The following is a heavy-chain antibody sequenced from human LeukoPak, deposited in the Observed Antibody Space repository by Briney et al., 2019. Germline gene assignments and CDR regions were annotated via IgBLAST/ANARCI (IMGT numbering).Heavy chain of an antibody. D-gene: IGHD2-15*01. CDR2: IIPIFGTA. V-gene: IGHV1-69*05. Sequence: ASVKVSCKASGGTFSSYAISWVRQAPGQGLEWMGGIIPIFGTANYAQKFQGRVTMTRDTSISTAYMELSSLRSEDTAMYYCARKNYCSGGSCYSRGWFDPWGQGTLVTVSS. CDR1: GGTFSSYA. CDR3: ARKNYCSGGSCYSRGWFDP. J-gene: IGHJ5*02.